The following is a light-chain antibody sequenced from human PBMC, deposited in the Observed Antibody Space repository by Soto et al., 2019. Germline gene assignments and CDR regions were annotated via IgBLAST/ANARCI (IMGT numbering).Light chain of an antibody. CDR3: SSWDDSLSGVV. J-gene: IGLJ2*01. Sequence: QSVVTQPPSVSGTPGQGVIISCSNVGRHEVSWYQQVPGMAPKLLIHTTSQRPSGVPDRFSASKSGTSASLAIRGLQSDDEADYFCSSWDDSLSGVVFGRGTKLHRP. CDR2: TTS. V-gene: IGLV1-44*01. CDR1: NVGRHE.